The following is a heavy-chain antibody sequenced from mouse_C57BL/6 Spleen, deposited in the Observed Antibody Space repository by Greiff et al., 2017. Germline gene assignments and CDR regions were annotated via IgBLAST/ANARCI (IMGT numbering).Heavy chain of an antibody. Sequence: VQLQQPGAELVKPGASVKLSCKASGYTFTSYWMHWVKQRPGQGLEWIGMIHPNSGSTNYNEKFKSKATLTVDKSSSTAYMQLSSLTSEDSAVYYCAREEAQATAWFAYWGQGTLVTVSA. J-gene: IGHJ3*01. CDR2: IHPNSGST. CDR3: AREEAQATAWFAY. D-gene: IGHD3-2*02. CDR1: GYTFTSYW. V-gene: IGHV1-64*01.